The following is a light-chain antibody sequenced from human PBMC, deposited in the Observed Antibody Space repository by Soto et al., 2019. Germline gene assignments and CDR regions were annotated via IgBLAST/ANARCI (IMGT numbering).Light chain of an antibody. Sequence: QSALTQPPSASGSPGQSVTISCTGTSSDVGGYNYVSWYQQHPGKAPKLMIYEVSNRPSGVPDRFSGSTSGNTTSLTVSGLLPYDDRHYSCRSFAVSNTPLLFGEGTKLTVL. J-gene: IGLJ2*01. CDR1: SSDVGGYNY. V-gene: IGLV2-8*01. CDR2: EVS. CDR3: RSFAVSNTPLL.